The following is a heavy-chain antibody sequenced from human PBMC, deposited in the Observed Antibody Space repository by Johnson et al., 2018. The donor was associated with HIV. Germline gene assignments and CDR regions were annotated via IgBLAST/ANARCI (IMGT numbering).Heavy chain of an antibody. CDR3: TTYTARVTMYVEIKGGAFDI. CDR2: ISYDGSNK. Sequence: QVQLVESGGGVVQPGRSLRLSCAASGFTFSSYAMHWVRQAPGKGLEWVAVISYDGSNKYYADSVKGRFTISRDNSKNTLYLQMNSLRAEDTAVYYCTTYTARVTMYVEIKGGAFDIWGQGTMVTVSS. CDR1: GFTFSSYA. V-gene: IGHV3-30-3*01. D-gene: IGHD5-18*01. J-gene: IGHJ3*02.